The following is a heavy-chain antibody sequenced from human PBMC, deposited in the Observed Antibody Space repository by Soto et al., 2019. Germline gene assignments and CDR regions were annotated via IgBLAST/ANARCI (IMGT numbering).Heavy chain of an antibody. CDR1: GYTFTSYG. D-gene: IGHD6-19*01. J-gene: IGHJ4*02. Sequence: QVQLVQSGPEVKKPGASVKVSCKASGYTFTSYGISWVRQAPGQGLEWMGWISTYTGNTAYPQKLQGRLILTTDTSTNTAYMELRSLISDDTAVYYWARAVAVAASDSWGQGTLVTVSS. V-gene: IGHV1-18*01. CDR3: ARAVAVAASDS. CDR2: ISTYTGNT.